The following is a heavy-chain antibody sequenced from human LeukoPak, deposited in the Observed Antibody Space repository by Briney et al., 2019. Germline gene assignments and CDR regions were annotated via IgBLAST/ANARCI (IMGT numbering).Heavy chain of an antibody. CDR2: ISAYNGNT. J-gene: IGHJ6*02. CDR3: ARDDYSNDDYYYYGMDA. CDR1: GYTFTSYG. D-gene: IGHD4-11*01. Sequence: ASVKVSCKASGYTFTSYGISWVRQAPGQGLEWMGWISAYNGNTNYAQKLQGRVTMTTDTSTSTAYMELRSLRSDDTAVYYCARDDYSNDDYYYYGMDAWGQGTTVTVSS. V-gene: IGHV1-18*01.